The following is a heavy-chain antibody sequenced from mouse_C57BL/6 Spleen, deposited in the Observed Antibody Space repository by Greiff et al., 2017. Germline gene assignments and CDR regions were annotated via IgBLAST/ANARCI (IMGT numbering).Heavy chain of an antibody. V-gene: IGHV1-78*01. CDR3: ARYYYGSSPNWYFDV. Sequence: VKLMESDAELVKPGASVKISCKVSGYTFTDHTIHWMKQRPEQGLEWIGYIYPRDGSTKYNEKFKGKATLTADKSSSTAYMQLNSLTSEDSAVYFCARYYYGSSPNWYFDVWGTGTTVTVSS. CDR1: GYTFTDHT. D-gene: IGHD1-1*01. J-gene: IGHJ1*03. CDR2: IYPRDGST.